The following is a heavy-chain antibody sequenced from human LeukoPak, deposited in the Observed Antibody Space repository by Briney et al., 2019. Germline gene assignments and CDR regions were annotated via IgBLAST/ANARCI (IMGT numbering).Heavy chain of an antibody. CDR1: GYTFTSYG. V-gene: IGHV1-18*01. CDR3: ARGEVTIFGVVIAH. D-gene: IGHD3-3*01. CDR2: ISAYNGNT. J-gene: IGHJ4*02. Sequence: ASVKVSFKASGYTFTSYGISWVRQAPGQGLEWIGWISAYNGNTNYAQKLQGRVTITTDTSTSTAYMELRSLRSDDTAVYYCARGEVTIFGVVIAHWGQGTLVTVSS.